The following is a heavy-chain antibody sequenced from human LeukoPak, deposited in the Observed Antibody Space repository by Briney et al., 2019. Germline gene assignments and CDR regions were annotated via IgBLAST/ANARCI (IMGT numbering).Heavy chain of an antibody. Sequence: SETLSLTCAVYGGSFSGYYWSWIRQPPGKGLEWIGEINHSGSTNYNPFLKSRVTISVDTSKNQFSLKLSSVTAADTAVYYCARLPSSSWYPYYYYGMDVWGKGTTVTVSS. CDR3: ARLPSSSWYPYYYYGMDV. CDR1: GGSFSGYY. CDR2: INHSGST. V-gene: IGHV4-34*01. J-gene: IGHJ6*04. D-gene: IGHD6-13*01.